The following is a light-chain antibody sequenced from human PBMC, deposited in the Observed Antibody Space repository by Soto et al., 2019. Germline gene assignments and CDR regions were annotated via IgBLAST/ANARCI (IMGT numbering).Light chain of an antibody. J-gene: IGLJ1*01. CDR1: SSNLGSNT. CDR2: TNN. CDR3: AAWDDSLNGYV. Sequence: QLVLTQPPSASGTPGQRVTISCSGSSSNLGSNTVNWYQQLPGTAPKLLIYTNNQRPSGVPDRFSGSKSGTSASLAIIGLQSEDEADYYCAAWDDSLNGYVFGTGTKVTVL. V-gene: IGLV1-44*01.